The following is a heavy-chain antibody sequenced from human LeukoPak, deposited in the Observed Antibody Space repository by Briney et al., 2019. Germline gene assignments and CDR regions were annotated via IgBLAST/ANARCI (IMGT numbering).Heavy chain of an antibody. V-gene: IGHV3-7*01. D-gene: IGHD3-3*01. CDR2: IRQDGSEK. CDR3: MRQNRAYFFGH. J-gene: IGHJ1*01. CDR1: GFTFSSYW. Sequence: GGSLRLSCAASGFTFSSYWMTWGRQATGKGLEWVANIRQDGSEKNYVDSVKGRLTISRDNAKNSLYLQMNSLRVEDTAVYFCMRQNRAYFFGHWGQGTLVTVSS.